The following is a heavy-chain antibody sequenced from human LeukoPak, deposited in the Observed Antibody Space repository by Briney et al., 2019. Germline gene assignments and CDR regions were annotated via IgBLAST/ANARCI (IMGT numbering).Heavy chain of an antibody. J-gene: IGHJ5*02. CDR2: ISSRSSYI. Sequence: GGSLRLSCAASGFTFSSYSMNWIRQAPGKGLEWVSSISSRSSYIYYADSVKGRFTISRDNAKNSLYLQMNSLTAEDTAVHYCARGITIRRNWFDRWGQGTLVTVSS. CDR1: GFTFSSYS. D-gene: IGHD3-10*01. V-gene: IGHV3-21*01. CDR3: ARGITIRRNWFDR.